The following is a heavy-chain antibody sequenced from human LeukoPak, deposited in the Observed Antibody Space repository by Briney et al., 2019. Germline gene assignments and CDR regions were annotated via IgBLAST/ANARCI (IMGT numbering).Heavy chain of an antibody. V-gene: IGHV3-21*01. J-gene: IGHJ4*02. CDR1: GFTFSSYG. D-gene: IGHD3-22*01. CDR2: ISSGSSYI. CDR3: ARVHGYYDSSGYHPAD. Sequence: GGSLRLSCAASGFTFSSYGMHWVRQAPGKGLEWVSSISSGSSYIYYADSVRGRFTISRDNAKNSLYLQMNSLRAEDTAVFYCARVHGYYDSSGYHPADWGQGTLVTVSS.